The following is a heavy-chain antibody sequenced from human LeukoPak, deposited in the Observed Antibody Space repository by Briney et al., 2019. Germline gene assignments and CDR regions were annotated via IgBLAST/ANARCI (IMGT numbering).Heavy chain of an antibody. J-gene: IGHJ5*02. Sequence: SETLSLTCAVYGGSFSGYYWSWIRQPPGKGLEWIGEITHSGSTNYNPSLKSRVTISVDTSKNQFSLKLSSVTAADTAVYYCACKIVDNWFDPWGQGTLVTVSS. D-gene: IGHD3-22*01. CDR3: ACKIVDNWFDP. V-gene: IGHV4-34*01. CDR2: ITHSGST. CDR1: GGSFSGYY.